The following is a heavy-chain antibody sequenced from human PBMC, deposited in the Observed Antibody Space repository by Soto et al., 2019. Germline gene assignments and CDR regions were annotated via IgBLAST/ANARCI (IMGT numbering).Heavy chain of an antibody. D-gene: IGHD6-13*01. CDR1: GFTFSSYA. Sequence: SLRLSCAASGFTFSSYAMSWVRQAPGKGLEWVSTISGSDGSTYYADSVKGRFTISRDNTLYLQMNSLRVDDTAVYYCAKGLTKAAAASFDSWGQGTLVTVSS. V-gene: IGHV3-23*01. J-gene: IGHJ4*02. CDR2: ISGSDGST. CDR3: AKGLTKAAAASFDS.